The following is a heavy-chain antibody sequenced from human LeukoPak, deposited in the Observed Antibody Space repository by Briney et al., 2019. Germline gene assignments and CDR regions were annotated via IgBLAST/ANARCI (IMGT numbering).Heavy chain of an antibody. J-gene: IGHJ6*02. CDR3: ARDRRPPGSRRPNYYYYGMDV. D-gene: IGHD6-13*01. Sequence: GTSLRLSCAASGFTFSIYGMHWVRQAPGKGLEWVSYISSSSSTIYYADSVKGRFTISRDNAKNSLYLQMNSLRAEDTAVYYCARDRRPPGSRRPNYYYYGMDVWGQGTTVTVSS. CDR1: GFTFSIYG. V-gene: IGHV3-48*04. CDR2: ISSSSSTI.